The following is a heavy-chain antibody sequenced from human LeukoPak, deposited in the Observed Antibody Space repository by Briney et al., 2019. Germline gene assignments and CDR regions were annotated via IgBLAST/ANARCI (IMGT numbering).Heavy chain of an antibody. CDR1: GYTFTSYA. CDR2: INAGNGNT. V-gene: IGHV1-3*01. J-gene: IGHJ3*02. D-gene: IGHD1-26*01. CDR3: ARAEVGASYAFDI. Sequence: GASVKVSCKASGYTFTSYAMHWVRQAPGQRLEWMGWINAGNGNTKYLQKFQGRVTITRDTSASTAYMELSSLRSEDTAVYYCARAEVGASYAFDIWGQGTMVTVSS.